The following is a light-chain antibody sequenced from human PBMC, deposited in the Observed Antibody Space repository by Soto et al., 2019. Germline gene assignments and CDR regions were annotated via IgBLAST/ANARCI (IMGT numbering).Light chain of an antibody. Sequence: EIVLTQSPATLSFSPGERATLSCRASQSVSSYLAWYQQKACQAPRLLIYDASNRATTITARLSGSGSGTDLTLTISSLEPEDFAVYYRQRRGSWPLTFGQGTRLEIK. CDR1: QSVSSY. CDR3: QRRGSWPLT. V-gene: IGKV3-11*01. J-gene: IGKJ5*01. CDR2: DAS.